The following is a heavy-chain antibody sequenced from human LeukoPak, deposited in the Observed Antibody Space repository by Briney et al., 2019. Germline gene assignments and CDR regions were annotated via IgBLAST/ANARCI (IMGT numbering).Heavy chain of an antibody. Sequence: GESLKISCKGSGYSFTSHWINWVRQMPGKGLEWMGRIDPSDSYTNYSPSFQGHVTISADKSISTAYLQWSSLKASDTAMYYCARKPAAGTDFDYWGQGTLLTVSS. CDR1: GYSFTSHW. CDR3: ARKPAAGTDFDY. J-gene: IGHJ4*02. CDR2: IDPSDSYT. V-gene: IGHV5-10-1*01. D-gene: IGHD6-13*01.